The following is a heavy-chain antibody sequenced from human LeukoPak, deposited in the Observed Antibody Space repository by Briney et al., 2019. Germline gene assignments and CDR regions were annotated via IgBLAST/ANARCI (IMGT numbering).Heavy chain of an antibody. D-gene: IGHD3-3*01. V-gene: IGHV4-34*01. CDR3: ARVYSRSRYDFWSGYLFDY. Sequence: SKTLSLTCAVYGGSFSGYYWSWIRQPPGKGLEWIGEINHSGSTNYNPSLKSRVTISVDTSKNQFSLKLSSVTAADTAVYYCARVYSRSRYDFWSGYLFDYWGQGTLVTVSS. J-gene: IGHJ4*02. CDR2: INHSGST. CDR1: GGSFSGYY.